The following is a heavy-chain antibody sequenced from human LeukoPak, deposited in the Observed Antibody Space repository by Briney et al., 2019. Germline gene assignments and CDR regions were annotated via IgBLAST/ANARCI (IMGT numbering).Heavy chain of an antibody. Sequence: SETLSLTCTVSGYSINNGYYWGWIRQPPGKGLEWIGSIYHSGSTYYNPSLKSRVTISVDTSKNQIYLKLSSVTAADTAVYYCARVLLWFGEPLYSLNYFDYWGQGTLVTVSS. CDR2: IYHSGST. CDR1: GYSINNGYY. J-gene: IGHJ4*02. D-gene: IGHD3-10*01. V-gene: IGHV4-38-2*02. CDR3: ARVLLWFGEPLYSLNYFDY.